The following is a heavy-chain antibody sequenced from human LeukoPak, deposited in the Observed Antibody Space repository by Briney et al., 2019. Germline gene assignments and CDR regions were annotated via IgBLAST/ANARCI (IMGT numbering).Heavy chain of an antibody. CDR1: GYSISSGYY. CDR2: IYHSGST. Sequence: PSETLSLTCTVSGYSISSGYYWGWIRQPPGKGLEWIGSIYHSGSTYYSPSLKSRVTISVDTSKNQFSLKLSSVTAADTAVYYCARVDCSSTSCFYYMDVWGKGTTVTVSS. J-gene: IGHJ6*03. CDR3: ARVDCSSTSCFYYMDV. V-gene: IGHV4-38-2*02. D-gene: IGHD2-2*01.